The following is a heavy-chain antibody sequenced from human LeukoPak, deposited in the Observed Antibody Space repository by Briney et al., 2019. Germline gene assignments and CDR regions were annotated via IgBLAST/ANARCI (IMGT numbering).Heavy chain of an antibody. CDR2: FDPEDGET. J-gene: IGHJ2*01. V-gene: IGHV1-24*01. Sequence: AASVKVSCKVSGYTLTELSIHWVRQAPGKGLEWMGGFDPEDGETIYAQKFQGRVTMTEDTSTDTAYMELSSLRSEDTAVYYCATVSVPAAPYWYFDLWGRGTLVTVSS. CDR1: GYTLTELS. D-gene: IGHD2-2*01. CDR3: ATVSVPAAPYWYFDL.